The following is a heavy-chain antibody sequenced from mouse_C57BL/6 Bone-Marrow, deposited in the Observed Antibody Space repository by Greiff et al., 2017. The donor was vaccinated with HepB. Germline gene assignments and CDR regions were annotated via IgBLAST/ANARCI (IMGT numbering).Heavy chain of an antibody. CDR2: IRNKANGYTT. CDR3: ARYNDYYGSSPYAMDY. V-gene: IGHV7-3*01. Sequence: EVQGVESGGGLVQPGGSLSLSCAASGFTFTDYYMSWVRQPPGKALEWLGFIRNKANGYTTEYSASVKGRFTISRDNSQSILYLQMNALRAEDSATYYCARYNDYYGSSPYAMDYWGQGTSVTVSS. J-gene: IGHJ4*01. CDR1: GFTFTDYY. D-gene: IGHD1-1*01.